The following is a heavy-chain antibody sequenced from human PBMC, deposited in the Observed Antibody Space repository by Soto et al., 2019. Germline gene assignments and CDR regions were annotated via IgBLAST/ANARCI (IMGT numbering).Heavy chain of an antibody. CDR3: ARAVAVAADFDY. CDR1: GYTFTVYA. CDR2: INASNGNT. D-gene: IGHD6-19*01. J-gene: IGHJ4*02. Sequence: QVQLVQSGAEEKKPGASVKVSCKASGYTFTVYAMHWPRQAPGQRLEWMGWINASNGNTKYSQKFQGRVTITRHTFVSTAYMELSSLRSEDTAVYYCARAVAVAADFDYWGQGTLITVSS. V-gene: IGHV1-3*05.